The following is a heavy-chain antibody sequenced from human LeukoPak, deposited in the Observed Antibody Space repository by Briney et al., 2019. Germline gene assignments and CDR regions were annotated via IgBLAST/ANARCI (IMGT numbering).Heavy chain of an antibody. CDR3: ARGTTDGYSYGRFDY. V-gene: IGHV4-31*03. CDR1: GGSITRGGFY. Sequence: SETLSLTCTVSGGSITRGGFYWSWIRQHPGKGLEWLGYIYYSGSTYYNPSLKSRVTFSVDTSKNQSSLKLNPVTAAETALYYCARGTTDGYSYGRFDYWGQGTLVTVSS. D-gene: IGHD5-18*01. J-gene: IGHJ4*02. CDR2: IYYSGST.